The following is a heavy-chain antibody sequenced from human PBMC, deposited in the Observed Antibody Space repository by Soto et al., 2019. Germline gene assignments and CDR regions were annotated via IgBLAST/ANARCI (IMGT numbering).Heavy chain of an antibody. D-gene: IGHD6-19*01. V-gene: IGHV3-23*01. CDR3: AKYSIGWYAVSYFDY. CDR2: ISGSGGST. J-gene: IGHJ4*02. CDR1: GFTFSSYA. Sequence: GGSLRLSCAASGFTFSSYAMSWVRQAPGKGLEWVSAISGSGGSTYYADSVKGRFTISRDNSKNTLYLQMNSLRAEDTAVYYCAKYSIGWYAVSYFDYCGQGTLVTVSS.